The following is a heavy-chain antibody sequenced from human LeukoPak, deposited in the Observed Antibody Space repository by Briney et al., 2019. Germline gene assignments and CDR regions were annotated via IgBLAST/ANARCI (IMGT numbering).Heavy chain of an antibody. CDR1: GFTFSSYW. D-gene: IGHD3-10*01. V-gene: IGHV3-7*01. J-gene: IGHJ4*02. CDR2: VKQDGSEK. Sequence: GGSLRLFCAASGFTFSSYWMSWVRQAPGKGLEWVANVKQDGSEKYYVDSVKGRFTISRDNAKSSLYLQMNRLRGEDTAVYYCVRDIHRYYTDYWGQGTLVTVSS. CDR3: VRDIHRYYTDY.